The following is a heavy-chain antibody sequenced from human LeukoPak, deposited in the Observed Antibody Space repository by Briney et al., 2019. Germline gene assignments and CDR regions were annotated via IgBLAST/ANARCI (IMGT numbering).Heavy chain of an antibody. J-gene: IGHJ6*02. CDR1: GGTVSSSNW. V-gene: IGHV4-4*02. Sequence: SETLSLTCAVSGGTVSSSNWWSWVRQPPGKGLEWIGEIYQSGSTNYNPSLKSRVSISVDKSKNQFSLKLSSVTAADTAVYYCARRNDYDILTGYYTYYGMDVWGQGTTVTVSS. D-gene: IGHD3-9*01. CDR2: IYQSGST. CDR3: ARRNDYDILTGYYTYYGMDV.